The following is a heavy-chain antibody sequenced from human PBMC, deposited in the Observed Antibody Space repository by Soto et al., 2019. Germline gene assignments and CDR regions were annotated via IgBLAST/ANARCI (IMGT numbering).Heavy chain of an antibody. J-gene: IGHJ1*01. CDR3: ARDVRALGGFQH. V-gene: IGHV1-46*01. D-gene: IGHD3-16*01. Sequence: ASVKVSCKASGYTFTKFHIHWVRQAPGQGLEWMGMIDPSGGVTRDAQRFQGRITMTSDTSTSSVYMELRGLTSEDTAVYYCARDVRALGGFQHWGQGTLVTVSS. CDR1: GYTFTKFH. CDR2: IDPSGGVT.